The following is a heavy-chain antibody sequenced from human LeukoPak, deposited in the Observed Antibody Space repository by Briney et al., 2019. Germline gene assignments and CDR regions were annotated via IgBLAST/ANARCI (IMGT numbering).Heavy chain of an antibody. CDR1: GFTFSSYA. D-gene: IGHD1-26*01. CDR3: ARVEVGSYYPGASFDY. CDR2: INSDGSST. Sequence: GGSLRLSCAASGFTFSSYAMHWVRQAPGKGLVWVSRINSDGSSTSYADSVKGRFTISRDNAKNTLYLQMNSLRAEDTAVYYCARVEVGSYYPGASFDYWGQGTLVTVSS. V-gene: IGHV3-74*01. J-gene: IGHJ4*02.